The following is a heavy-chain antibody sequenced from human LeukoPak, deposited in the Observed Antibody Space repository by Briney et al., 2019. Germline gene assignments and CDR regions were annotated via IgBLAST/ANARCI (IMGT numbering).Heavy chain of an antibody. V-gene: IGHV4-59*01. CDR3: ARGPPGKENAFDI. D-gene: IGHD2-2*01. J-gene: IGHJ3*02. CDR2: IYYSGST. Sequence: LPETLSLTCTVSGGSISSYYWSWLRQPPGKGLEWIGYIYYSGSTNYNPSLKSRVTISVDTSKNQFSLNLSSMTAADTAVYYCARGPPGKENAFDIWGQGTMVTVSS. CDR1: GGSISSYY.